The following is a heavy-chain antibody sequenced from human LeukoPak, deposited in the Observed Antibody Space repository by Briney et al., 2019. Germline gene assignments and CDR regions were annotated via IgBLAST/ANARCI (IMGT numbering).Heavy chain of an antibody. CDR3: GRQAAPDY. CDR1: GFGFDDFA. D-gene: IGHD2-15*01. V-gene: IGHV3-21*01. J-gene: IGHJ4*02. Sequence: PGGSLRLSCAASGFGFDDFAMHWVRQVPGKGLEWVSSIGSTPGHIYYADSVRGRFTISRDNAKNSLYLQMNSLRAEDTAVYYCGRQAAPDYWGQGILVTVSS. CDR2: IGSTPGHI.